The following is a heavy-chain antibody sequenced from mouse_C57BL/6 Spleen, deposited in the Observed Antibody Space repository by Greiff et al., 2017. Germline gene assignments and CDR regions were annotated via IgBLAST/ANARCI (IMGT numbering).Heavy chain of an antibody. J-gene: IGHJ1*03. V-gene: IGHV2-9-1*01. CDR1: GFSLTSYA. D-gene: IGHD1-1*01. Sequence: VMLVESGPGLVAPSQSLSITCTVSGFSLTSYAISWVRQPPGKGLEWLGVIWTGGGTNYNSALKTRLSISKDNSKSQVFLKMNSLQTDDTARYYGDRNGGITTVVATNWYFDVWGTGTTVTVSS. CDR3: DRNGGITTVVATNWYFDV. CDR2: IWTGGGT.